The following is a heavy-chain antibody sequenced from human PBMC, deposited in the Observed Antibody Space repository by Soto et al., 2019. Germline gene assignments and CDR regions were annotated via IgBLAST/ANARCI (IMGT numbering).Heavy chain of an antibody. V-gene: IGHV4-34*01. Sequence: SETLSLTCAVYGGSFSAYYWSWIRQPPGKGLEWIGEINHSGGTSYNPSLKSRVTISVDTSKSQFSLKLTSVTAADRAVYYCARGSVDTVDSSGFYEYWGRGTPVTVSS. CDR2: INHSGGT. D-gene: IGHD3-22*01. CDR1: GGSFSAYY. J-gene: IGHJ4*02. CDR3: ARGSVDTVDSSGFYEY.